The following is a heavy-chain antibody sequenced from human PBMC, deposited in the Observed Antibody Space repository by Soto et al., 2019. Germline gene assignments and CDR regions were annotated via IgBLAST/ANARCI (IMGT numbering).Heavy chain of an antibody. CDR3: AHREGIAVAGTNNWFDP. CDR1: GFSLSTSGVG. CDR2: VYWDDDK. J-gene: IGHJ5*02. Sequence: GSGPTLVNPTQTLTLTCTFSGFSLSTSGVGVGWIRQPPGKALEWLALVYWDDDKRYSPSLKSRLTITKDTSKNQVVLTMTNMDPVDTATYYCAHREGIAVAGTNNWFDPWGQGTLVTVSS. V-gene: IGHV2-5*02. D-gene: IGHD6-19*01.